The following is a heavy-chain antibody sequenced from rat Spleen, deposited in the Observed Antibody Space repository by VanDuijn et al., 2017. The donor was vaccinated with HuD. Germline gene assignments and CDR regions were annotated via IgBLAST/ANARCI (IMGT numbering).Heavy chain of an antibody. CDR2: ITFDGTWT. CDR1: GFTFSDYN. CDR3: ARADVASISTDGF. Sequence: EVQLVESGGGLVQPGRSLKLSCAASGFTFSDYNMAWVRQAPKKGLEWVATITFDGTWTYYRDSVKGRFTVSRDNAKTTLYLQMDSLGSEDTATYYCARADVASISTDGFWGQGVMVTVSS. D-gene: IGHD1-2*01. J-gene: IGHJ2*01. V-gene: IGHV5-7*01.